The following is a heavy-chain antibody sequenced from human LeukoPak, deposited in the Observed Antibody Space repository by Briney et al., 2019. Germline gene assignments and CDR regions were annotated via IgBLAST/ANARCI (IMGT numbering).Heavy chain of an antibody. J-gene: IGHJ4*02. V-gene: IGHV3-23*01. Sequence: GGSLRLSCAASGFTFSSYAMSWVRQAPGKGLEWVSAISGSGGRTYYADSVKGRFTISRDNSKKTLYLQMNSLRAEDTAVYYCARDPHCSSTNCYTGFDYWGQGTLVTVSS. CDR3: ARDPHCSSTNCYTGFDY. CDR1: GFTFSSYA. D-gene: IGHD2-2*02. CDR2: ISGSGGRT.